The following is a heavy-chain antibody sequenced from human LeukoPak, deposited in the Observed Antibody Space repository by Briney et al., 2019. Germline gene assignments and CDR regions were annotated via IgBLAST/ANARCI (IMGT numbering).Heavy chain of an antibody. J-gene: IGHJ4*02. CDR1: GFTFDDHA. CDR2: ITWNSGII. D-gene: IGHD6-19*01. CDR3: AKAVAGTTFYFDY. Sequence: GGSLRLSCAASGFTFDDHAMHWVRQAPGKGLEWVSSITWNSGIIGYADSVKGRFTISRDNAKNSLYLQMNSLRAEDMAVYYCAKAVAGTTFYFDYWGQGTLVTVSS. V-gene: IGHV3-9*03.